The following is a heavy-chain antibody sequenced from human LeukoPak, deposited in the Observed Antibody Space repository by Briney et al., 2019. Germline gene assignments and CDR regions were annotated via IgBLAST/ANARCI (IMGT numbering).Heavy chain of an antibody. CDR1: GFTFSSYW. CDR2: IKQDGSEK. D-gene: IGHD6-25*01. Sequence: SGGSLRLSCAASGFTFSSYWMSWVRQAPGKGLELVANIKQDGSEKYYVHSAKGRFTISRDNAKNSLYLQMNSLRAEDTAVYYCARNQRRLDYWGQGTLVTVSS. CDR3: ARNQRRLDY. V-gene: IGHV3-7*01. J-gene: IGHJ4*02.